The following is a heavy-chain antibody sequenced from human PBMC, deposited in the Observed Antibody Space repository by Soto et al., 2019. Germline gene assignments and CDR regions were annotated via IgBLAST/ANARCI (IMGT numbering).Heavy chain of an antibody. CDR1: GFTFSSYA. CDR3: AKDMDYYDSSGYYY. V-gene: IGHV3-23*01. Sequence: GGSLRLSCAASGFTFSSYAMSWVRQAPGKGLEWVSAISGSGGSTYYADSVKGRFTISRDNSKNTLYLQMNSLRAEDTAVYYCAKDMDYYDSSGYYYWGQGTLVTVSS. J-gene: IGHJ4*02. CDR2: ISGSGGST. D-gene: IGHD3-22*01.